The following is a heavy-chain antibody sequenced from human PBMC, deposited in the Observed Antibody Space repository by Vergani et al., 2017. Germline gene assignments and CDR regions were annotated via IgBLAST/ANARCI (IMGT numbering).Heavy chain of an antibody. CDR1: GFPFSSYA. CDR2: ISGSGGST. V-gene: IGHV3-23*01. CDR3: GKYQDLNWFDP. J-gene: IGHJ5*02. Sequence: EVQLLESGGGLVQPGGSLRLSCAASGFPFSSYAMSWVRQAPGKGLEWVSAISGSGGSTYYADSVKGRLTISSDNPKNTLYLQMNRLRAEDTAVYYCGKYQDLNWFDPWGQGTLVTVSS.